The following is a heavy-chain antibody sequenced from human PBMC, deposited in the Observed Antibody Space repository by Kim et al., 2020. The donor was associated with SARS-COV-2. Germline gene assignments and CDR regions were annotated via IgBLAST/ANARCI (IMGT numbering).Heavy chain of an antibody. Sequence: ASVKVSCKTSGYTFTDNGVTWVRQAPGQGLEWMGWIVTENGNPIYAQGFRGRFVFSLDTSVSTAYLQINDLRTEDTGMYYCARNIGAMLTTTDFWGQGAL. D-gene: IGHD4-4*01. CDR1: GYTFTDNG. CDR2: IVTENGNP. V-gene: IGHV7-4-1*02. CDR3: ARNIGAMLTTTDF. J-gene: IGHJ4*02.